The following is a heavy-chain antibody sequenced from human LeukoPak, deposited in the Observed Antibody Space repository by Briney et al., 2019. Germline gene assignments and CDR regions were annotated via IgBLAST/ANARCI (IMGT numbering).Heavy chain of an antibody. CDR3: AANTDSSGYYADY. V-gene: IGHV1-58*02. CDR2: IVVGSGNT. Sequence: SVKVSCKASGFTFTSSAIQWVRQARGQRLEWIGWIVVGSGNTNYAQKFQERVTITRDMSTSTAYMELSSLRSEDTAVYYCAANTDSSGYYADYWGQGTLVTVSS. CDR1: GFTFTSSA. D-gene: IGHD3-22*01. J-gene: IGHJ4*02.